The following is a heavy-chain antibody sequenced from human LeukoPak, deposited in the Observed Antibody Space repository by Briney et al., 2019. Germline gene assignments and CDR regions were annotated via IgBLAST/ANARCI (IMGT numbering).Heavy chain of an antibody. CDR3: ARGHYYGMDV. CDR1: GFPFSGYW. CDR2: INDVGRTT. J-gene: IGHJ6*02. Sequence: PGRSLRLSCAASGFPFSGYWMHWVRQAPGKGLVWVSGINDVGRTTSYADSVKGRFTISRDNAKNTLYLQMNSLRAEDTAVYYCARGHYYGMDVWGQGTTVTVSS. V-gene: IGHV3-74*01.